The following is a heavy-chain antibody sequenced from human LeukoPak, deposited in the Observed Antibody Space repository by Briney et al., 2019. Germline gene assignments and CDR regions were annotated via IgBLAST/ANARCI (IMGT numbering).Heavy chain of an antibody. Sequence: GGSLRLSCAASGFTFSSYWMNWVRQAPGKGLEWVANINQDGSVTNYVDFVKGRFTVSRDNAKNSLFLQMNILRAEDTAVYYCARDPSGSPVFDPWGQGTLVTASS. D-gene: IGHD3-10*01. V-gene: IGHV3-7*01. CDR1: GFTFSSYW. J-gene: IGHJ5*02. CDR2: INQDGSVT. CDR3: ARDPSGSPVFDP.